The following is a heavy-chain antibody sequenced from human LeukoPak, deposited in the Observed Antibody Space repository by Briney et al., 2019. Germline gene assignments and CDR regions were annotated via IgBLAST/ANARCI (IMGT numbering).Heavy chain of an antibody. Sequence: GRSLRLSCAASGFTFSSYGMHWVRQAPGKGLEWVAVIWYDGGNKYYADSVKGRFTISRDNSKNTLYLQMNSLRAEDTAVYYCARGSVPYSGIQSYYFQHWGQGTLVTVSS. J-gene: IGHJ1*01. CDR3: ARGSVPYSGIQSYYFQH. D-gene: IGHD1-26*01. CDR2: IWYDGGNK. CDR1: GFTFSSYG. V-gene: IGHV3-33*01.